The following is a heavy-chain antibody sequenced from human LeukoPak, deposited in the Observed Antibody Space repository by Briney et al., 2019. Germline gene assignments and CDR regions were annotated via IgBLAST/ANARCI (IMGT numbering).Heavy chain of an antibody. V-gene: IGHV3-48*01. J-gene: IGHJ4*02. CDR1: GFTFSSYW. D-gene: IGHD1-14*01. CDR2: IHYTSSAI. Sequence: GGSLRLSCAASGFTFSSYWMSWVRHAPGKGLEWVSYIHYTSSAIYYADSVKGRFTISRDNAKNSLYLQMNSLRAEDTAVYYCARIPGLWGQGTLVTVSS. CDR3: ARIPGL.